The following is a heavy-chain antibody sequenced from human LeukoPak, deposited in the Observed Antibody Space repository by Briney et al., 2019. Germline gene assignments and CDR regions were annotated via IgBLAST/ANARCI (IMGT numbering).Heavy chain of an antibody. J-gene: IGHJ4*02. CDR3: AKSGGYGLIDY. CDR2: IYYSGST. D-gene: IGHD1-26*01. CDR1: GGSISSSSYY. Sequence: SETLSLTCTVSGGSISSSSYYLGWIRQPPGKGLEWIGNIYYSGSTYYNASLQSRVTISIDTSKNQFSLRLNSVTAADTAMYYCAKSGGYGLIDYWGQGTLVTVSS. V-gene: IGHV4-39*01.